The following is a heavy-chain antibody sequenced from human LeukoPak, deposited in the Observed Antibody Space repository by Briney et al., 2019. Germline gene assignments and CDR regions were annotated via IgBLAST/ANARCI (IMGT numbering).Heavy chain of an antibody. CDR1: GYTFTSYD. CDR2: MNPNSGNT. J-gene: IGHJ6*03. CDR3: ARDLRYSSGWSASGMDV. V-gene: IGHV1-8*03. Sequence: ASVKVSCKASGYTFTSYDINWVRQATGQGLEWMGWMNPNSGNTGYAQKFQGRVTITRNTSISTAYMELSSLRSGDTAVYYCARDLRYSSGWSASGMDVWGKGTTVTISS. D-gene: IGHD6-19*01.